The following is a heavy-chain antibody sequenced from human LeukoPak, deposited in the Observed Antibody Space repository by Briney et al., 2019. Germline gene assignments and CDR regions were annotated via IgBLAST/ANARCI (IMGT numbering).Heavy chain of an antibody. Sequence: PGGSLRLSCAASGFTFSNYMMHWVRQAPGKGLEWVAVISSDGNNKNYVDSVKGRFTFSRDNSKNTLYLQMNSLRAEDTAVYYCAKGNDIGGYYYPHFDYWGQGTLVTVSS. CDR2: ISSDGNNK. CDR3: AKGNDIGGYYYPHFDY. J-gene: IGHJ4*02. CDR1: GFTFSNYM. V-gene: IGHV3-30*18. D-gene: IGHD3-22*01.